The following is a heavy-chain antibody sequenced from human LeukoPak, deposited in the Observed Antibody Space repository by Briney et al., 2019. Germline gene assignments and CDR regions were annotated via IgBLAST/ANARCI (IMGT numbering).Heavy chain of an antibody. CDR1: GGSLSGYY. CDR2: INHSGST. CDR3: ARDRGVIDYHYYGMDV. D-gene: IGHD3-10*01. Sequence: PSETLSLTCAVSGGSLSGYYWSWIRQSPGKGLEWIGEINHSGSTNYKSSLESRVIISIDMSKSQFSLKLSSVTAADTGVYYCARDRGVIDYHYYGMDVWGQGTTVTVSS. V-gene: IGHV4-34*01. J-gene: IGHJ6*02.